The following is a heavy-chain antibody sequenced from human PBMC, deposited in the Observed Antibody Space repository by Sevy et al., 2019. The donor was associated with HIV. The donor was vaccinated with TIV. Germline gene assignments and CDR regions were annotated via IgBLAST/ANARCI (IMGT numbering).Heavy chain of an antibody. Sequence: GGSLRLSCAASGFTFSSYAMSWVHQAPGKGLEWVSAISGSGGSTHYADSVKGRFTISRDNSKNTLYLQMNSLRAEDTAVYYCDRSQWLVWDAFDIWGQGTMVTVSS. J-gene: IGHJ3*02. CDR1: GFTFSSYA. D-gene: IGHD6-19*01. CDR3: DRSQWLVWDAFDI. CDR2: ISGSGGST. V-gene: IGHV3-23*01.